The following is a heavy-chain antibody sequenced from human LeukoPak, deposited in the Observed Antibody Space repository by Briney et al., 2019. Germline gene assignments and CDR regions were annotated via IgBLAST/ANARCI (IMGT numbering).Heavy chain of an antibody. CDR1: GYTFTGYF. CDR2: INPNSGGT. V-gene: IGHV1-2*02. D-gene: IGHD3-22*01. CDR3: ATNYYDISGYYYFESDLEH. J-gene: IGHJ1*01. Sequence: ASVKVSCKASGYTFTGYFMHWVRQAPGQGLEWMGRINPNSGGTNYAQKFQGRVTTTRDTSISTAYMELTSLRSDDTAVYYCATNYYDISGYYYFESDLEHWGQGTLVTVSS.